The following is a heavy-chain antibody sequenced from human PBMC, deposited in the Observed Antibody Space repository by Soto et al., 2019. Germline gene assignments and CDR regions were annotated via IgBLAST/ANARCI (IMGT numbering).Heavy chain of an antibody. CDR1: GFAFNTFA. V-gene: IGHV3-23*01. D-gene: IGHD1-1*01. CDR3: ATQDFRGTTGTT. Sequence: EVQLLESGGGLVQPGGSLRLSCAASGFAFNTFAMGWVRQDPGKGLEWVSLISGNSRDTYYADFVKGRFTISRDNSKNTLYLQMNSLRAEDTAVYYCATQDFRGTTGTTWGQGTLVTVSS. CDR2: ISGNSRDT. J-gene: IGHJ4*02.